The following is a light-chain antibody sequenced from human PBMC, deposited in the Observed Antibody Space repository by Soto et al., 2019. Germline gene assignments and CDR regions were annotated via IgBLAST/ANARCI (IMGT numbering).Light chain of an antibody. J-gene: IGKJ5*01. CDR2: DAS. V-gene: IGKV3-11*01. CDR3: QQGGNWPLT. CDR1: QSVSSH. Sequence: EIVLTQSPATLSLSPGERATDSCRASQSVSSHLAWYQQKRGQAPRLLIYDASSRASGIPARFSGSGSGTDFTLTISSLEPEDFAVYYCQQGGNWPLTVGQGTRLEIK.